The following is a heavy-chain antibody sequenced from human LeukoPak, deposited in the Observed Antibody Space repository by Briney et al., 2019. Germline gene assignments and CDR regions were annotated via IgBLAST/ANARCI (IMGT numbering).Heavy chain of an antibody. V-gene: IGHV3-9*01. D-gene: IGHD1-26*01. J-gene: IGHJ3*02. Sequence: PGRSLRLSCAASGFTFDDYAMHWVRQAPGKGLEWVSGISWNSGSIGYADSVKGRFTTSRDNAKNSLYLQMNSLRAEDTASYYCASGASAFDIWGQGTMVTVSS. CDR3: ASGASAFDI. CDR1: GFTFDDYA. CDR2: ISWNSGSI.